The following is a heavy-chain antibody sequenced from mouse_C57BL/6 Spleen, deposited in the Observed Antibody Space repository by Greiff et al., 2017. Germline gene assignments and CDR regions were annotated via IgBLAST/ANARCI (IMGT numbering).Heavy chain of an antibody. V-gene: IGHV5-4*01. D-gene: IGHD2-13*01. CDR3: ARGGDDSDV. CDR2: IIDGGSYT. CDR1: GFTFTSYA. J-gene: IGHJ1*03. Sequence: DVQRVESGGGLVKPGGSLKLSCAASGFTFTSYALSWVRQTPQKRLLWVATIIDGGSYTYYPATVKGRFTISSDTAKNHLYLKLSYLKSENTAMYCCARGGDDSDVWGTGTTLTVSS.